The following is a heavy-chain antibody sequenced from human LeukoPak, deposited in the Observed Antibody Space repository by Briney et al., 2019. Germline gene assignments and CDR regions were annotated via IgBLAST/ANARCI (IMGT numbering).Heavy chain of an antibody. V-gene: IGHV3-15*01. CDR1: GFTFSNAW. J-gene: IGHJ6*03. CDR2: IKIKTDGGTT. Sequence: PGGSLRLSCAASGFTFSNAWTSWVRQAPGKGLVWVGRIKIKTDGGTTDYAAPVKGRFTISRDDSKNTLYLQMNSLKTEDTAVYYCATDGPMVRGVIAPNYYYYYMDVWGKGTTVTVSS. CDR3: ATDGPMVRGVIAPNYYYYYMDV. D-gene: IGHD3-10*01.